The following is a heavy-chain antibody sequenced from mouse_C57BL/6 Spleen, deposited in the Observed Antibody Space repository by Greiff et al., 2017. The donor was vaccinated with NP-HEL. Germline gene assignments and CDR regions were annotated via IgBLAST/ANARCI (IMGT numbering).Heavy chain of an antibody. CDR3: ATYGSSYGFAY. V-gene: IGHV5-4*03. J-gene: IGHJ3*01. CDR1: GFTFSSYA. CDR2: ISDGGSYT. Sequence: EVNVVESGGGLVKPGGSLKLSCAASGFTFSSYAMSWVRQTPEKRLEWVATISDGGSYTYYPDNVKGRFTISRDNAKNNLYLQMSHLKSEDTAMYYCATYGSSYGFAYWGQGTLVTVSA. D-gene: IGHD1-1*01.